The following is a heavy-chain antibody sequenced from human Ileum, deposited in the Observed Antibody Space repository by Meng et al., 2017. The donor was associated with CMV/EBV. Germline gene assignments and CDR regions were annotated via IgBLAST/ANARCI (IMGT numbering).Heavy chain of an antibody. D-gene: IGHD6-6*01. Sequence: GSLRLSCAASGFIFSNYAMSWVRQTPGKGLEWVSVISGGGGSTYYTYYADSVKGRFTISRDNSKNTLYLQMNSLRAEDTAVYYCVNQAGLYSSSFAPWGQGTRVTGSS. J-gene: IGHJ5*02. CDR2: ISGGGGSTYYT. CDR1: GFIFSNYA. V-gene: IGHV3-23*01. CDR3: VNQAGLYSSSFAP.